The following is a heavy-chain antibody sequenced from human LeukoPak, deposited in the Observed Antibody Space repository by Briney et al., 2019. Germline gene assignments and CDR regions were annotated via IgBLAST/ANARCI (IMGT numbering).Heavy chain of an antibody. J-gene: IGHJ3*02. CDR2: IRSSGGSR. D-gene: IGHD2-8*01. CDR3: ARENGDAFDI. V-gene: IGHV3-48*03. Sequence: PGGSLRLSCTTSGLTFSFYEMDWVRRAPGKGLEYVSYIRSSGGSRYYADSVEGRFPSSRDNAKNSLYLQMNSVRVEYTAVYYCARENGDAFDIWGQGTVVSVSS. CDR1: GLTFSFYE.